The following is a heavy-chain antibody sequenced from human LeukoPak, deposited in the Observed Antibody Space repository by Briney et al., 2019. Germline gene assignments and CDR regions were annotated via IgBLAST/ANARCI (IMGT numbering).Heavy chain of an antibody. CDR1: GLTFSSYG. J-gene: IGHJ4*02. D-gene: IGHD3-22*01. CDR3: AKDLDSSGFSY. Sequence: GGSLRLSCAASGLTFSSYGMHWVRQAPGRGLEWVAVILNDGNSKYYADSVKDRFTISRDNSKNTLYLQMNSLRAEDTAVYYCAKDLDSSGFSYWGQGTLVTVSS. CDR2: ILNDGNSK. V-gene: IGHV3-30*18.